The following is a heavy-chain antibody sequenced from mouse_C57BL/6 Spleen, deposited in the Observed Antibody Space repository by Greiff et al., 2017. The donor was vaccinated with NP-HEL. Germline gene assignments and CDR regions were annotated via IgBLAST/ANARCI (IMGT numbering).Heavy chain of an antibody. J-gene: IGHJ4*01. D-gene: IGHD3-1*01. Sequence: VQLQQSGPELVKPGASVKISCKASGYAFSSSWMNWVKQRPGKGLEWIGRIYPGDGDTNYNGKFKGKATLTADKSSSTAYMQLSSLTSDDSAVYFCARDGRPHAMDYWGKGTSVTVSS. V-gene: IGHV1-82*01. CDR3: ARDGRPHAMDY. CDR1: GYAFSSSW. CDR2: IYPGDGDT.